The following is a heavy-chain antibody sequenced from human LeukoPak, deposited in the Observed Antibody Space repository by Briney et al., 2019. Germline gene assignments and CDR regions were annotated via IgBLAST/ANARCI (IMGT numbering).Heavy chain of an antibody. CDR1: GFTFSSYA. D-gene: IGHD3-22*01. J-gene: IGHJ4*02. CDR2: ISGSGGST. Sequence: GGSLRLSCAASGFTFSSYAMSWVRQAPGKGLEWVSAISGSGGSTYYADSVKGRFTISRDNSKNTLYLQMNSLRAEDTAVYYCAKEPPLYYYDSSGYYDYWGQGTLVTVSS. V-gene: IGHV3-23*01. CDR3: AKEPPLYYYDSSGYYDY.